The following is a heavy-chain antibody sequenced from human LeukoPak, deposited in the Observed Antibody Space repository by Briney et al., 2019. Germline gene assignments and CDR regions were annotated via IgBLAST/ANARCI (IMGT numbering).Heavy chain of an antibody. CDR3: ARFSAYYYYMDV. Sequence: SETLSLTCTVSGGSISSYYWSWIRQPPGKGLEWIGYIYYSGSTNYNPSLKSRVTISVDTPKNQFSLKLSSVTAADTAVYYCARFSAYYYYMDVWGKGTTVTISS. V-gene: IGHV4-59*01. J-gene: IGHJ6*03. CDR2: IYYSGST. CDR1: GGSISSYY.